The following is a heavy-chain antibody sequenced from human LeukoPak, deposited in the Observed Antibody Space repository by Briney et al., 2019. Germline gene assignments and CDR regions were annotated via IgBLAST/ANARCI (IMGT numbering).Heavy chain of an antibody. V-gene: IGHV4-39*01. CDR1: GGSISSSSYY. Sequence: SETLSLTCTVSGGSISSSSYYWGWIRQPPGRGLEWIGSIYYSGSTYYNPSLKSRVTISVDTSKIQFSLKLSSVTAADTAVYYCARRGIVGAKGDYWGQGTLVTVSS. D-gene: IGHD1-26*01. CDR3: ARRGIVGAKGDY. J-gene: IGHJ4*02. CDR2: IYYSGST.